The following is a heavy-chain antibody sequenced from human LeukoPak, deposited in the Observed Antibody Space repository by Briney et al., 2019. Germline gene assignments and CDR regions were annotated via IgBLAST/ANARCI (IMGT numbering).Heavy chain of an antibody. D-gene: IGHD3-22*01. V-gene: IGHV4-4*07. Sequence: SETLSLTCTVSGGSIRNYYWNWIRQPARKGLEWIGRIYTSGSTNYNPSLKSRVTMSVDTSKNQFSLELSSVTAADTAVYYCARDQQGYYYDSSGYPASFDYWGQGTLVTVSS. CDR3: ARDQQGYYYDSSGYPASFDY. CDR2: IYTSGST. CDR1: GGSIRNYY. J-gene: IGHJ4*02.